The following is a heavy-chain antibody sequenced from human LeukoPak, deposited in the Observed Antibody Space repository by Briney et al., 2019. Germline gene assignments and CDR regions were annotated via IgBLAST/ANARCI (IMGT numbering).Heavy chain of an antibody. CDR1: GGSFSGYY. J-gene: IGHJ5*02. V-gene: IGHV4-34*01. Sequence: SETLSLTCAVYGGSFSGYYWSWIRQPPGKGLEWIGEINHSGSTNYNPSFKSRVTISVDTSKNQFSLKLSSVTAADTAVYYCARGYCSGGSCRRVYNWFDPWGQGTLVTVSS. D-gene: IGHD2-15*01. CDR3: ARGYCSGGSCRRVYNWFDP. CDR2: INHSGST.